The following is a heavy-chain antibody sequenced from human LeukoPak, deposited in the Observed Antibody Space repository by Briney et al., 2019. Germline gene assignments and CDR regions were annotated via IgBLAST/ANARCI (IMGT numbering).Heavy chain of an antibody. CDR2: ISGSGGSI. D-gene: IGHD3-22*01. J-gene: IGHJ1*01. V-gene: IGHV3-23*01. CDR1: GFTFSSYA. Sequence: GGSLRLSCAASGFTFSSYAMSWVRQAPGKGLEWVSAISGSGGSIYYADSVKGRFTISRDNSKNTLYLQMNSLRAEDTAVYYCAPGATYYYDSSGYYSSVGYFQHWGQGALVTVSS. CDR3: APGATYYYDSSGYYSSVGYFQH.